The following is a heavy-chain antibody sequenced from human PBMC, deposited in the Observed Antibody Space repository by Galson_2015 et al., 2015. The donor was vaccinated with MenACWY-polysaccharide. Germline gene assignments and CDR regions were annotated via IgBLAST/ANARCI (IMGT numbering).Heavy chain of an antibody. Sequence: ETLSLTCTVSGGSISSSRDFWGWIRQPPGKGLEWIGSIYYSGTTYYNPSLKSRVTISVDTSKNQVSLKLSSVTAADTAVYYCMGYSTTTYGMDVWGQGTTVTVSS. CDR2: IYYSGTT. CDR3: MGYSTTTYGMDV. D-gene: IGHD6-13*01. V-gene: IGHV4-39*01. J-gene: IGHJ6*02. CDR1: GGSISSSRDF.